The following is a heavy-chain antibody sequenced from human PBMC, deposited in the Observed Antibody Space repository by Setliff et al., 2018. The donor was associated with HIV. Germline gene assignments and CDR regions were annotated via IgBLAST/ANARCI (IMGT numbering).Heavy chain of an antibody. CDR3: AREPCSGGSCYSGYFDY. CDR2: IDPSNSNT. D-gene: IGHD2-15*01. V-gene: IGHV5-10-1*01. CDR1: GYSFTSYW. Sequence: PGESLKISCKGSGYSFTSYWISWVRQMPGKGLEWMGRIDPSNSNTNYSPSFQGHVTISADKSISTAYLQWSSLKASDTAIYYCAREPCSGGSCYSGYFDYWGQGTLVTVSS. J-gene: IGHJ4*02.